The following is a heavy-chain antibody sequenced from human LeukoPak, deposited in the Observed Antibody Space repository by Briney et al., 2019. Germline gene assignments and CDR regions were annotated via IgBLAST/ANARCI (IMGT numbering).Heavy chain of an antibody. CDR2: IYYSGST. D-gene: IGHD5-18*01. J-gene: IGHJ4*02. V-gene: IGHV4-59*01. Sequence: PSETLSLTCTVSGGSISSYYWSWIRQPPGKGLEWIGYIYYSGSTSYNPSLKSRVTISVDTSKNQFSLKLSSVTAADTAVYYCARGYSYGDYWGKGTLVTVSS. CDR3: ARGYSYGDY. CDR1: GGSISSYY.